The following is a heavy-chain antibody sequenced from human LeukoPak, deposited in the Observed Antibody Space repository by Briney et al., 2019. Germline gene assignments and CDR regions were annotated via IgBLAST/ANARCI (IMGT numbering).Heavy chain of an antibody. J-gene: IGHJ5*02. CDR3: ARDVPPYCSSTSCLHNWFDP. V-gene: IGHV3-30-3*01. CDR2: ISYDGSNK. D-gene: IGHD2-2*01. Sequence: GGSLRLSCAASGFTFSSYAMHWVRQAPGKGLEWVAVISYDGSNKYYADSVKGRFTISRDNSKNTLYLQMNSLRAKDTAVYYCARDVPPYCSSTSCLHNWFDPWGQGTLVTVSS. CDR1: GFTFSSYA.